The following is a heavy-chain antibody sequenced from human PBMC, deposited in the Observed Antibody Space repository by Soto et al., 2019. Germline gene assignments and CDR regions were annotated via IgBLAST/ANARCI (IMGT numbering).Heavy chain of an antibody. D-gene: IGHD3-9*01. CDR2: ISGSGGST. CDR3: AKSHLASILTGYYLYYYYYGMDV. V-gene: IGHV3-23*01. CDR1: GFTFSSYA. J-gene: IGHJ6*02. Sequence: EVQLLESGGGLVQPGGSLRLSCAASGFTFSSYAMSWVRQAPGKGLEWVSAISGSGGSTYYADSVKGRFTISRDNSKNTLYLQMNSLRAEDTAVYYCAKSHLASILTGYYLYYYYYGMDVWGQGTTVTVSS.